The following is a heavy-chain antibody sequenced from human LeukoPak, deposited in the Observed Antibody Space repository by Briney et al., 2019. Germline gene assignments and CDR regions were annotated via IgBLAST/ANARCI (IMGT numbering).Heavy chain of an antibody. V-gene: IGHV4-59*01. CDR3: ARLNDYYFDY. Sequence: SETLSLTCTVSGGSISSYYWSWIRQPPGKGLEWIGYIYYSGSTKYNPSLKSRVTIPLDTSKNQFSLKLSSVTAADTAVYYCARLNDYYFDYWGQGALVTVSS. D-gene: IGHD1-1*01. CDR1: GGSISSYY. J-gene: IGHJ4*02. CDR2: IYYSGST.